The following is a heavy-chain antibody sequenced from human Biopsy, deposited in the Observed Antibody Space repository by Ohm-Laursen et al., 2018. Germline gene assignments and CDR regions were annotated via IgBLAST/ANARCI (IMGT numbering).Heavy chain of an antibody. D-gene: IGHD3-22*01. J-gene: IGHJ5*02. CDR2: INAKTGDT. CDR1: GYTFTGYH. CDR3: TRGGYYYDSLAYYYWFGP. V-gene: IGHV1-2*02. Sequence: GSSVKVSCKASGYTFTGYHVHWVRQAPGQGLEWMGWINAKTGDTNYAQKFQGRVTMTRDTSISTAYVDLSSLRSDDTAVYYCTRGGYYYDSLAYYYWFGPWGQGTLVTVSS.